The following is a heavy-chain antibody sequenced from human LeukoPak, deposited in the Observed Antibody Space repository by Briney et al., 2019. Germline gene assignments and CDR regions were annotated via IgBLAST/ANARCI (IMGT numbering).Heavy chain of an antibody. D-gene: IGHD2-15*01. CDR2: IYYSGST. Sequence: SETLSLTCTVSGGSISSYYWSWIRQPPGKGLEWIGYIYYSGSTNYNPSLKSRVTISVDTSKNQFSLKLSSVTAADTAVYYCASAHPITVGYYFDYWGQGTLVTVSS. CDR3: ASAHPITVGYYFDY. V-gene: IGHV4-59*12. J-gene: IGHJ4*02. CDR1: GGSISSYY.